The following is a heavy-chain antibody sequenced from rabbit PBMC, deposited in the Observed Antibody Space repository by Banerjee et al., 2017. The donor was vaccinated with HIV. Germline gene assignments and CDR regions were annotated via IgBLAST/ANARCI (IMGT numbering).Heavy chain of an antibody. D-gene: IGHD4-1*01. V-gene: IGHV1S40*01. CDR1: GFSFSNKYV. CDR2: IYGDSSGTT. Sequence: QSLEESGGDLVKPGASLTLTCTASGFSFSNKYVMCWVRQAPGKGLEWIACIYGDSSGTTYYASWAKGRFTISKTSSTTVTLQMTSLTAADTATYFCARDLAGVIGWNFKLWGPGTLVTVS. CDR3: ARDLAGVIGWNFKL. J-gene: IGHJ4*01.